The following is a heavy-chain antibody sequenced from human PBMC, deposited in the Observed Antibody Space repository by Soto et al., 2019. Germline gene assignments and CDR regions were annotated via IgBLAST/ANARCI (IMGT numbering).Heavy chain of an antibody. D-gene: IGHD3-3*01. V-gene: IGHV4-59*01. CDR3: ARSGRFLELLFYLDS. Sequence: PSETLSLTCTVSGDSIDNYYWSWIRQSPGKGLEWIGYIYYSGSTTYNPSLKSRVTISVDRAKNQFSLRLRSVTAADTAVYYCARSGRFLELLFYLDSWGQGALVTVSS. J-gene: IGHJ4*02. CDR2: IYYSGST. CDR1: GDSIDNYY.